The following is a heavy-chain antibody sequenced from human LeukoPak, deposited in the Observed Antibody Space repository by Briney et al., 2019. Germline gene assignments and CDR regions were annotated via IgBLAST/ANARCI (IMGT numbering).Heavy chain of an antibody. V-gene: IGHV3-15*01. D-gene: IGHD3-3*01. CDR3: TTHIYDFWSGYYGYYFDY. CDR2: IKSKTDGGTT. CDR1: GFTFSNAW. J-gene: IGHJ4*02. Sequence: GGSLRLSXAASGFTFSNAWMSWVRQAPGKGLEWVGRIKSKTDGGTTDYAAPVKGRFTISRGDSKNTLYLQMNSLKTEDTAVYYCTTHIYDFWSGYYGYYFDYWGQGTLVTVSS.